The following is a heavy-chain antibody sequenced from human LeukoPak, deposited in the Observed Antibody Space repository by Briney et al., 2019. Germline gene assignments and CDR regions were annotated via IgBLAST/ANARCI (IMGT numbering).Heavy chain of an antibody. D-gene: IGHD4-11*01. Sequence: PSETLSLTCTVSDGSISSSSYYWGWIRQPPGKGLEWIGSIYSSGSTYYNPSLKSRVTISLDTSKNQFSLKLSSVTAADTAVYYCARDQWGYSNYYDYWGQGTLVTVSS. J-gene: IGHJ4*02. V-gene: IGHV4-39*02. CDR1: DGSISSSSYY. CDR3: ARDQWGYSNYYDY. CDR2: IYSSGST.